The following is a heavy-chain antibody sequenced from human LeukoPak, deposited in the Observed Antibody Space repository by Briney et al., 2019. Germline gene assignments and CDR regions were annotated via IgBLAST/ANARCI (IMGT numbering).Heavy chain of an antibody. CDR1: GYSFTSYW. CDR3: VLAAASGVMFDS. V-gene: IGHV5-10-1*01. J-gene: IGHJ5*01. D-gene: IGHD6-13*01. CDR2: IDPTDSYT. Sequence: GESLKISCKGSGYSFTSYWISWVRQMPGKGLEWMGSIDPTDSYTNYSPSFQGHVTISADKSISTAYLQWSSLKASDTAMYYCVLAAASGVMFDSWGQGTLVTVSS.